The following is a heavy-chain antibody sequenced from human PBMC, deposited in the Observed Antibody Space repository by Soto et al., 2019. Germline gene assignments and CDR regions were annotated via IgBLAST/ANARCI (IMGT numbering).Heavy chain of an antibody. D-gene: IGHD2-21*02. CDR3: ARDQGVDCDY. CDR2: IYYSGGT. CDR1: GVSISSYY. Sequence: SETLSLTCTVSGVSISSYYWSWVRQPPGKGLEWIGYIYYSGGTNYTPSLKSRVTISVDTSKSQFYLKLTTVTAADTAVYYCARDQGVDCDYWGQGSLVTVSS. J-gene: IGHJ4*02. V-gene: IGHV4-59*01.